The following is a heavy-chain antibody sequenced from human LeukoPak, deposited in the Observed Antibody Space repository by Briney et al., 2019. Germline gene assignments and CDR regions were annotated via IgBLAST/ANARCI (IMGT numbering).Heavy chain of an antibody. CDR1: GFTFSSYS. CDR3: ARESSLTGYYAGFDP. J-gene: IGHJ5*02. D-gene: IGHD3-9*01. CDR2: ISSSSSYI. Sequence: GGSLRLSCAASGFTFSSYSMNWVRQAPGKGLEWVSSISSSSSYIYYADSVKGRFTISRDNAKNSLYLQMNGLRAEDTAVYYCARESSLTGYYAGFDPWGQGTLVTVSS. V-gene: IGHV3-21*01.